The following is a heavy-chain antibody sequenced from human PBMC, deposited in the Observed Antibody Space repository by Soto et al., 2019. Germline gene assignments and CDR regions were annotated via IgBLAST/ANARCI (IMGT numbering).Heavy chain of an antibody. J-gene: IGHJ3*02. D-gene: IGHD6-19*01. Sequence: KPSETLSLTCTVSGGSISSNDYYWSWIRQPPGKGLEWIGRIEHSGSTYYNPSLKSRVTISVDTSKNQFSLKLSSVTAADTAVYYCARDARALIAVAGTVDAFDIWGQGTMVTVSS. V-gene: IGHV4-39*07. CDR1: GGSISSNDYY. CDR3: ARDARALIAVAGTVDAFDI. CDR2: IEHSGST.